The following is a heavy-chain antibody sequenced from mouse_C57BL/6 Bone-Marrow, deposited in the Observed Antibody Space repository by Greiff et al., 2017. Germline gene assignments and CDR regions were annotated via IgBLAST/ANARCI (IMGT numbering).Heavy chain of an antibody. CDR2: ISYDGSN. CDR1: GYSITSGYY. CDR3: ARAFSWFAY. J-gene: IGHJ3*01. V-gene: IGHV3-6*01. Sequence: DVQLQESGPGLVKPSQSLSLTCSVTGYSITSGYYWNWIRQFPGNKLEWMGYISYDGSNNYNPSLKNRISITRATSKNQFFLKLNSVTTEDTATYYCARAFSWFAYWGQGTLVTVSA.